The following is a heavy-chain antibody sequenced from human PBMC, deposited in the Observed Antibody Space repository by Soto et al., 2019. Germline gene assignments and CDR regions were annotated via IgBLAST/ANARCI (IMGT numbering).Heavy chain of an antibody. CDR2: IIPMFGTA. J-gene: IGHJ3*02. Sequence: ASVKASCKASGGAISSYAISCVRQTPGQGLEWMGGIIPMFGTANYAPEFHGRVTITADESTSTAYMELSSLRSEDTAVYYCARLRRGSSGYHDGFDIWGQGTMVTVSS. CDR1: GGAISSYA. D-gene: IGHD3-22*01. CDR3: ARLRRGSSGYHDGFDI. V-gene: IGHV1-69*01.